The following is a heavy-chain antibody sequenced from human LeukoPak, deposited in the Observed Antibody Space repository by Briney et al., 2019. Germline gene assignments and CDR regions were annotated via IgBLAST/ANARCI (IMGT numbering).Heavy chain of an antibody. J-gene: IGHJ4*02. CDR1: GFTFRSYW. CDR3: ARVEYSGWNLEY. Sequence: QPGGSLRLSCAASGFTFRSYWMSWVRQAPGKGLEWVANINQGGSVQYYMDSVKGRFTISRDDAKNSLYVQMNSLRDEDTSVYYCARVEYSGWNLEYWGQRTVVTVSS. D-gene: IGHD5-12*01. CDR2: INQGGSVQ. V-gene: IGHV3-7*01.